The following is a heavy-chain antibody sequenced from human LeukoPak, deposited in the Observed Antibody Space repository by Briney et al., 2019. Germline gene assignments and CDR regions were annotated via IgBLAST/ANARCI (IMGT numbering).Heavy chain of an antibody. V-gene: IGHV3-23*05. CDR2: ITSGGSST. CDR1: GFTFSSYA. J-gene: IGHJ4*02. Sequence: GGSLRLSCAASGFTFSSYAMSWVRQAPGKGLEWVSTITSGGSSTYYADSVKGRFTISRDNSKTTLYLQMNSLRAEDTAVYYCTTGSSYSGLDNWGQGTLVTVPS. CDR3: TTGSSYSGLDN. D-gene: IGHD6-25*01.